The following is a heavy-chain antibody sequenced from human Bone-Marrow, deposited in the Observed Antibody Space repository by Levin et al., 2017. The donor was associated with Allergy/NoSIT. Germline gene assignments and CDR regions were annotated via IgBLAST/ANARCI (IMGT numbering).Heavy chain of an antibody. J-gene: IGHJ4*02. CDR3: AHRRGGYNWNDAYFDY. CDR2: IYWDDDK. V-gene: IGHV2-5*02. CDR1: GFSLSTTGVG. D-gene: IGHD1-1*01. Sequence: VSGPTLVKPTQALALTCTFSGFSLSTTGVGVGWIRQPPGKALECLALIYWDDDKRYSPSLKSRLTVTKDTSKNQVVLTMTNMDPVDTATYYCAHRRGGYNWNDAYFDYWGQGTPVTVSS.